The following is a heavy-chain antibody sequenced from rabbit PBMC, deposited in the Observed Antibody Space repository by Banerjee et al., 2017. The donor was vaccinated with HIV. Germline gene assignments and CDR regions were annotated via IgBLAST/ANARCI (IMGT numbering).Heavy chain of an antibody. CDR3: ARDTGSSFSSYGMDL. J-gene: IGHJ6*01. V-gene: IGHV1S45*01. D-gene: IGHD8-1*01. Sequence: QEQLLESGGGLVKPEGSLTLTCTGSGFSFSNKAVMCWVRQAPGKGLEWIACINSITGKPVYASWVNGRFTISKTASTTVFLQMTSLTAADTATYFCARDTGSSFSSYGMDLRGPGTLVSVS. CDR1: GFSFSNKAV. CDR2: INSITGKP.